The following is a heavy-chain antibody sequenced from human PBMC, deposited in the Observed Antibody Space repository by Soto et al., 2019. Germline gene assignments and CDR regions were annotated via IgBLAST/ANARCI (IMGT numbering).Heavy chain of an antibody. CDR3: ARFLTLRYSGDYVES. D-gene: IGHD5-12*01. Sequence: GQTLKISCRGSGYSFTSYRISWARQMPAKGLEWMGRIYPSDSYTHYSPSFQGHVTISADKSISTAYLQWSSLKASDTAVYYCARFLTLRYSGDYVESWGRGTLVTVSS. J-gene: IGHJ4*02. CDR1: GYSFTSYR. V-gene: IGHV5-10-1*01. CDR2: IYPSDSYT.